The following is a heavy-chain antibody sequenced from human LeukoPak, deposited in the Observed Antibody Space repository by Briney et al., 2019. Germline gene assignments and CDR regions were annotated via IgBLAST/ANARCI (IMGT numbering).Heavy chain of an antibody. CDR2: FSRRGSTI. CDR3: ARVPYNWNDPDY. V-gene: IGHV3-48*03. CDR1: GFTLSSYE. D-gene: IGHD1-1*01. Sequence: GGSLRLSCRVSGFTLSSYEMNWVRRAPGKGREGFSYFSRRGSTIYYAHSVKGRFTISRDNDKNTLFLQMNSLRGEDKAVDYCARVPYNWNDPDYWGQGTLVTVSS. J-gene: IGHJ4*02.